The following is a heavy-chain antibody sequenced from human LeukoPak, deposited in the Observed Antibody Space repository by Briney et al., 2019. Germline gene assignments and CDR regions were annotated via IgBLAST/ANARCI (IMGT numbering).Heavy chain of an antibody. Sequence: SETLSLTCTVSGGSISSGDYYWSWIRQPPGKGLGWIGYIYYSGSTYYNPSLKSRVTISVDTSKNQFSLKLSSVTAADTAVYYCARDIGYSYGYFYYYGMDVWGQGTTVTVSS. J-gene: IGHJ6*02. CDR2: IYYSGST. V-gene: IGHV4-30-4*01. D-gene: IGHD5-18*01. CDR3: ARDIGYSYGYFYYYGMDV. CDR1: GGSISSGDYY.